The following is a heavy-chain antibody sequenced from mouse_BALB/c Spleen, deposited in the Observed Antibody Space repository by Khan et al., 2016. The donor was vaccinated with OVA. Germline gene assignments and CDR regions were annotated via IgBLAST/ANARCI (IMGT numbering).Heavy chain of an antibody. J-gene: IGHJ3*01. CDR1: GYSFTLYY. Sequence: VQLKQSGPDLVKPGASVKISCKASGYSFTLYYMSWVKQSHGKSLEWIGRINPNTDNINYNQEFKGKAMLTVDKSSNTAYMELRSLTSEDSAVYFCARGYGFFASWGQGTLVTGSP. CDR2: INPNTDNI. D-gene: IGHD1-2*01. V-gene: IGHV1-26*01. CDR3: ARGYGFFAS.